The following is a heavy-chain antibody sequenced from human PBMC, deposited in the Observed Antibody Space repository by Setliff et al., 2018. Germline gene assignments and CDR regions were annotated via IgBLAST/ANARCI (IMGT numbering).Heavy chain of an antibody. J-gene: IGHJ4*02. CDR1: KFSFSTYS. D-gene: IGHD3-10*01. Sequence: PGGSLRLSCVGSKFSFSTYSMNWVRQAPGKGLEWVSYISSSSDTIYYADSAEGRFTISRDNAKNSLYLQLNSLRAEDTAVYYCARAKGTTMATQYFDYWGQGTLVTVSS. V-gene: IGHV3-48*04. CDR2: ISSSSDTI. CDR3: ARAKGTTMATQYFDY.